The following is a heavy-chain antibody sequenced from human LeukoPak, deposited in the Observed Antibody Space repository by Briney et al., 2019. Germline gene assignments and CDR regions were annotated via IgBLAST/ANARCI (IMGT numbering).Heavy chain of an antibody. J-gene: IGHJ4*02. CDR2: IYSGGST. CDR1: EFSVSSNY. V-gene: IGHV3-53*01. CDR3: ARARSLTGIFDY. D-gene: IGHD7-27*01. Sequence: PGGSLRLSCAASEFSVSSNYMTWVRQAPGKGLEWVSVIYSGGSTYYADSVKGRFTISRDNSKNTLYLQMNSLRVEDTAVYYCARARSLTGIFDYWPQGTLVTVSS.